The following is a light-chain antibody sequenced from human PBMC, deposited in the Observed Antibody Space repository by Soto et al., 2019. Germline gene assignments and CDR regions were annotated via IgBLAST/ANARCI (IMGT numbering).Light chain of an antibody. CDR1: QTISSW. CDR3: QHYNSYSEA. CDR2: KAS. J-gene: IGKJ1*01. V-gene: IGKV1-5*03. Sequence: DIQMTQSPSTLSGSVGDRVTITCRASQTISSWSAWYQQKPGKAPKLLIYKASTLKSGVPSRFSGSGSGTEFTLTISSLQPDDFATYYCQHYNSYSEAVGQGTKVDSK.